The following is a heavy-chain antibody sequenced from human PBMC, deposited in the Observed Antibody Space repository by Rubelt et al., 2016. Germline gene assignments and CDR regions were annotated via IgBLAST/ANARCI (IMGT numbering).Heavy chain of an antibody. D-gene: IGHD3-10*01. J-gene: IGHJ3*02. CDR3: ASQVLLWFGELFAFDI. V-gene: IGHV4-4*02. Sequence: GKGLEWIGEIYHSGSTNYNPSLKSRVTISVDKSKNQFSLKLSSVTAADTAVYYCASQVLLWFGELFAFDIWGQGTMVTVSS. CDR2: IYHSGST.